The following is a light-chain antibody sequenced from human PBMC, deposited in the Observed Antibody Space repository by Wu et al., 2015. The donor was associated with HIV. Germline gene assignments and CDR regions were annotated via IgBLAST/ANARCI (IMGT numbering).Light chain of an antibody. Sequence: EIVLTQSPGTLSLSPGERATLSCRASQSVRSDYLGWYQQRPGQAPRLLIYGASSRVTGIPDRFSGSGSGTDFTLTISRLEPGDFAVYYCQQYYTSPTFGQGTAVEFK. CDR1: QSVRSDY. J-gene: IGKJ1*01. CDR3: QQYYTSPT. CDR2: GAS. V-gene: IGKV3-20*01.